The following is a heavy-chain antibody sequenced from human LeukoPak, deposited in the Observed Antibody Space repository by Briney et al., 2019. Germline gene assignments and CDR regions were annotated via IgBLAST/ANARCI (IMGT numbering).Heavy chain of an antibody. CDR3: AKPPFRDTAMVTGY. D-gene: IGHD5-18*01. CDR1: GGSISSSSYY. CDR2: IKPDGSEK. Sequence: PSETLSLTCTVSGGSISSSSYYWGWIRQPPGKGLEWVANIKPDGSEKYYVDSVKGRFTISRDNAKNSLYLQMNSLRAEDTAVYYCAKPPFRDTAMVTGYWGQGTLVTVSS. V-gene: IGHV3-7*03. J-gene: IGHJ4*02.